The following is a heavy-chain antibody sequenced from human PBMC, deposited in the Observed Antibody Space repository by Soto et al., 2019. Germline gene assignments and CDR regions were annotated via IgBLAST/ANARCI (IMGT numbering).Heavy chain of an antibody. CDR2: ISAHNGNT. V-gene: IGHV1-18*01. CDR1: GYAFTTYG. D-gene: IGHD6-6*01. CDR3: GRGRDGDY. J-gene: IGHJ4*02. Sequence: QVHLVQSGAEVKKPGASVKVSCKGSGYAFTTYGITWVRQAPGQGLEWMGWISAHNGNTNYAQKLQGGVTVTRDTSTSTGFLELGTLRSYGTAVYYCGRGRDGDYWGQGTLVTVSS.